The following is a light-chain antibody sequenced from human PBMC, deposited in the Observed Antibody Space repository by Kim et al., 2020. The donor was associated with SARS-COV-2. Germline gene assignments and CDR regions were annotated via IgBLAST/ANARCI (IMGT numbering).Light chain of an antibody. CDR3: QVWDSSSDHLV. Sequence: SYELTQPPSVSVAPGKTARITCGGNNIGSKSVHWYQQKPGQAPVVVIYYDSDRPSGIPERFSGSISGNTATLIISRVEAGDEADYYCQVWDSSSDHLVFG. CDR2: YDS. J-gene: IGLJ2*01. V-gene: IGLV3-21*04. CDR1: NIGSKS.